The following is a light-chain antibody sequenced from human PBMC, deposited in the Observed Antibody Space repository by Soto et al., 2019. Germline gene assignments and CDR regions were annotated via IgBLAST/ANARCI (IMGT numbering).Light chain of an antibody. Sequence: DIQMTQSPSSLSASVGDRVTITCRASQSIDFYLNWYQQQPGKAPKLLIYAASTLQGGAPSRFSGSGSGTDFTLTISSLQPEDFASYYCQQSYSTPPWTFGQGTKVDIK. CDR2: AAS. V-gene: IGKV1-39*01. J-gene: IGKJ1*01. CDR1: QSIDFY. CDR3: QQSYSTPPWT.